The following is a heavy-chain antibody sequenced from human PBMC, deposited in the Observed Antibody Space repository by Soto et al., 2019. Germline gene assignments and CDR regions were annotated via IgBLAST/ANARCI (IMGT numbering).Heavy chain of an antibody. V-gene: IGHV4-31*02. CDR2: IYYSGST. CDR3: AKDPNGSGRLNWFDP. Sequence: SETLPLTWTVSGGSISSGGYYWSWIRKHPGKGLEWIGYIYYSGSTYYNPSLKSRVTISVDTSKNQFSLKLSSVTAADTAVYYCAKDPNGSGRLNWFDPWGQGTLVTVSS. J-gene: IGHJ5*02. CDR1: GGSISSGGYY. D-gene: IGHD3-10*01.